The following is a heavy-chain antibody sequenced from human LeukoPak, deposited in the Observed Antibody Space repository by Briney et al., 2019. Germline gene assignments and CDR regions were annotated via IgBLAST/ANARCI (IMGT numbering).Heavy chain of an antibody. Sequence: SGPTLVNPTQTLTLTCTFSGFSLSTSGMCVSWIRQPPGKALEWLARIDWDDDKYYSTSLKTRLTISKDTSKNQVVLTMTNMDPVDTATYYCARIVVQTDSWYFDYWGQGTLVTVSS. CDR3: ARIVVQTDSWYFDY. V-gene: IGHV2-70*11. J-gene: IGHJ4*02. D-gene: IGHD6-13*01. CDR1: GFSLSTSGMC. CDR2: IDWDDDK.